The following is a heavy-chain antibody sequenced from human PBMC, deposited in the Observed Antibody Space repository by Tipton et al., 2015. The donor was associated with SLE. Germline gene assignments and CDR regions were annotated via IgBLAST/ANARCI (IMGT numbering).Heavy chain of an antibody. CDR1: GGSISSYY. D-gene: IGHD3-22*01. Sequence: TLSLTCTVSGGSISSYYWSWIRQPPGKGLEWIGYIYYSGSTNYNPSLKSRVTISVDTPKNQFSLKLSSVTAADTAVYYCAGEGYDSSGYYAFDIWGQGTMVTVSS. CDR3: AGEGYDSSGYYAFDI. V-gene: IGHV4-59*01. CDR2: IYYSGST. J-gene: IGHJ3*02.